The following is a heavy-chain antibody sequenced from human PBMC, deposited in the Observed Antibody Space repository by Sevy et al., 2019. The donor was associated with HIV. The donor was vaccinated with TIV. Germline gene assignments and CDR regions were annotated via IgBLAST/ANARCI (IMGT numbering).Heavy chain of an antibody. CDR2: ISAYNGNT. Sequence: ASVKVSCKASGYTFTSYGISWVRQAPGQGLEWMGWISAYNGNTNYAQKLQGRVTMTTDTSTSTAYMELRSLRSDDTAVYYCARFARGTGGNYYYYGMDVWGQGTTVTVSS. CDR3: ARFARGTGGNYYYYGMDV. J-gene: IGHJ6*02. V-gene: IGHV1-18*01. D-gene: IGHD7-27*01. CDR1: GYTFTSYG.